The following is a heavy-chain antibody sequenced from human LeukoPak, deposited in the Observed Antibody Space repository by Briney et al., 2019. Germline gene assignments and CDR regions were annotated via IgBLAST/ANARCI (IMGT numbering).Heavy chain of an antibody. J-gene: IGHJ4*02. CDR1: EFPFCVYL. V-gene: IGHV3-23*01. D-gene: IGHD1-14*01. Sequence: GGSLRLSCEVSEFPFCVYLMAGLGQAPGQGPEGFSSIDASGSDTYYTDYVEGRITVTRDKSQNTVYLRMNSLRVEDTDVYYCADYRKPQGLDYWGQGTLVTVSS. CDR3: ADYRKPQGLDY. CDR2: IDASGSDT.